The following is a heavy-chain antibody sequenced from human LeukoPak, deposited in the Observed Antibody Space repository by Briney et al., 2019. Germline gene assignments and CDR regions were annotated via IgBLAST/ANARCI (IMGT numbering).Heavy chain of an antibody. J-gene: IGHJ6*02. CDR1: GFTVSNNY. CDR3: ARQGKPGDEYSSGWSPEYPYYYYGMDV. D-gene: IGHD6-19*01. CDR2: IKQGGGEK. V-gene: IGHV3-7*01. Sequence: GGSLRLSCAASGFTVSNNYMSWVRQAPGRGLEWVANIKQGGGEKYYVDSVKGRFTISRDNAKKSLYLQMNSLRAEDTAVYYCARQGKPGDEYSSGWSPEYPYYYYGMDVWGQGTTVTVSS.